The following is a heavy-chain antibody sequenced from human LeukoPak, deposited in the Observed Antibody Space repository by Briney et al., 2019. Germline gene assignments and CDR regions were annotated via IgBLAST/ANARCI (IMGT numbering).Heavy chain of an antibody. D-gene: IGHD3-10*01. CDR3: ARMVGLVSDY. J-gene: IGHJ4*02. CDR2: IYYRSKWYS. CDR1: GDSVSSKSV. V-gene: IGHV6-1*01. Sequence: SQTLSLTCAISGDSVSSKSVWNWIRPSPSRGLEWLGRIYYRSKWYSYYAPSVKSRITINPDTSKNQFSLQLKSVTPEDTAVYYCARMVGLVSDYWGQGTLVTVSS.